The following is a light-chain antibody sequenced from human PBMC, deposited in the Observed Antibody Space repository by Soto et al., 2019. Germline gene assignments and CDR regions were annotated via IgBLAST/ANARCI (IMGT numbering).Light chain of an antibody. CDR1: SSDVGGYNY. V-gene: IGLV2-8*01. CDR2: EVN. Sequence: QSVLTQPPSASGSPGQSVAISCTGTSSDVGGYNYVSWYQQHPGKAPKLMIYEVNKRPSGVPDRFSGSKSGNTASLTVSGLQAEDADDYYCSSYAGSSNVFGTGTKLTVL. J-gene: IGLJ1*01. CDR3: SSYAGSSNV.